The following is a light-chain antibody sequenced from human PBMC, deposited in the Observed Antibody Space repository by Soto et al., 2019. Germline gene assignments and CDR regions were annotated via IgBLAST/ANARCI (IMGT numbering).Light chain of an antibody. J-gene: IGLJ1*01. Sequence: SVRNRPPSAYGTPGQRVTISCSGSISNIGSNTVNWYQQLPGTAPKLLIYSNNQRPSGVPDRFSGPKSGTSASLAISGLQSEDEADYYCAAWDDSLNGYVFGTGTTVTV. V-gene: IGLV1-44*01. CDR3: AAWDDSLNGYV. CDR1: ISNIGSNT. CDR2: SNN.